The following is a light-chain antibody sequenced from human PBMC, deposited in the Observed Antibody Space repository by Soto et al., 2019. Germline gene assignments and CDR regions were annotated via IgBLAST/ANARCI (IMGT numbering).Light chain of an antibody. CDR3: SSYTSSSTLV. J-gene: IGLJ3*02. Sequence: QSVLTQPDSVSGSPGQSITISCTGTSSDVGGYNYVSWYQQHPGKAPKLMIYEVSNRHSGVSNRFSGSQSGNTASLTISGLQAEYEADYYCSSYTSSSTLVFGGGTKLPVL. V-gene: IGLV2-14*01. CDR1: SSDVGGYNY. CDR2: EVS.